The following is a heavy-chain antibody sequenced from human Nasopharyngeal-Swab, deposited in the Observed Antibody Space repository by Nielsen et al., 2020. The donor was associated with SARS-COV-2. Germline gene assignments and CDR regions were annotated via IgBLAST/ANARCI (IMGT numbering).Heavy chain of an antibody. J-gene: IGHJ4*01. CDR1: GFTFSTYT. D-gene: IGHD3-10*01. Sequence: GESLKISCAGSGFTFSTYTMTWIRQAPGKGLEWVSSIGSSSTYIDYAESVKGRFTISRDNAKNSLSLQMNNLRAEDTALYYCTRDHRGTALYWGRGTLVAVSS. CDR3: TRDHRGTALY. CDR2: IGSSSTYI. V-gene: IGHV3-21*01.